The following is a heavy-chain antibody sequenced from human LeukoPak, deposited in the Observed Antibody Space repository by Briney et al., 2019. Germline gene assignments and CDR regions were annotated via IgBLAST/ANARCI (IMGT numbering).Heavy chain of an antibody. CDR1: GFTFEDYA. V-gene: IGHV3-9*01. J-gene: IGHJ4*02. CDR2: ISWCSGRI. Sequence: GGSLRLSCRASGFTFEDYAVHGVRRAPGKGREWVLGISWCSGRICYADSVKSRFTISQDNANTSLYLQMNSLRAEDTALYCCAKDIADDSSGYLGPPDYWGQGPLVTVSS. CDR3: AKDIADDSSGYLGPPDY. D-gene: IGHD3-22*01.